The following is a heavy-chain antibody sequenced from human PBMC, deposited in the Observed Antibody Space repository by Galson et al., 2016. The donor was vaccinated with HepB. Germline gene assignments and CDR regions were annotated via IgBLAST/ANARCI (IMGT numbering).Heavy chain of an antibody. V-gene: IGHV3-30*18. CDR2: ISSDGSNK. J-gene: IGHJ4*02. CDR1: GFTFSTYG. Sequence: SLRLSCAASGFTFSTYGMHWVRQAPGKGLEWVAVISSDGSNKYYADSVKGRFTISRDNSENTLYLHMNRLRVEDTAVYYCAKVMGRSYNDYVPPFDSWGQGALVTVSS. D-gene: IGHD4/OR15-4a*01. CDR3: AKVMGRSYNDYVPPFDS.